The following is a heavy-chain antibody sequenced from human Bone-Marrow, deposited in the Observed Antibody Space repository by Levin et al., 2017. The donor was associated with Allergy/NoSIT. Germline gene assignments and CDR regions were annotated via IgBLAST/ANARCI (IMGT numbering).Heavy chain of an antibody. J-gene: IGHJ6*02. V-gene: IGHV2-5*02. CDR3: VHLGYLGYYYGVDV. Sequence: SGPTLVKPTQTLTLTCALSGVSLNTGGLAVGWVRQAPGGALEWHALIFWGNEKRFSPSLDTRLTITKDISKGQVVLSMTNMDPVDTATYYCVHLGYLGYYYGVDVWGQGTTVTVSS. CDR2: IFWGNEK. D-gene: IGHD7-27*01. CDR1: GVSLNTGGLA.